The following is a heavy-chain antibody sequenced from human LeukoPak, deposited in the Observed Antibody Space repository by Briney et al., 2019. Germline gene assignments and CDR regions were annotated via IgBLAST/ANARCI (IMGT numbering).Heavy chain of an antibody. CDR3: AKDWEMAHNEGLDY. Sequence: GGSLRLSCVASGFTFSSYGMHWVRQAPGKGLEWVAFIRYDGSNKYYADSVKGRFTISRDNSKNTLYLQMNSLRAEDTAVYYCAKDWEMAHNEGLDYWGQGTLVTVSS. V-gene: IGHV3-30*02. CDR2: IRYDGSNK. D-gene: IGHD1-26*01. J-gene: IGHJ4*02. CDR1: GFTFSSYG.